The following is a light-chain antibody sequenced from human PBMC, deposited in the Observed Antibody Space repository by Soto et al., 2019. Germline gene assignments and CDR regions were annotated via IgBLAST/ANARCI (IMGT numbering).Light chain of an antibody. CDR1: RRLVASDGNAY. J-gene: IGKJ5*01. Sequence: EIVLTQTPLLSPVTLGQPASIYCRSSRRLVASDGNAYLTWLHQRPGQPPRPLIYKVSQRLSGVPDRFSGSGAGTDFTLHISRVEAEDVGTYFCMQATQLRTFGQGTRLEIK. V-gene: IGKV2-24*01. CDR2: KVS. CDR3: MQATQLRT.